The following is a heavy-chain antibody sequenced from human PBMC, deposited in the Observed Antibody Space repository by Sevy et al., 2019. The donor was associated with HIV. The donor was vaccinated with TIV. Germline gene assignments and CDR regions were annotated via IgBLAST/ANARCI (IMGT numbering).Heavy chain of an antibody. CDR3: ARERNRERQTIPLDS. J-gene: IGHJ4*02. CDR2: ISNRGSTT. Sequence: GGCLRLSCAASGFRFNYHNMNWVRQAPGKGLEWISYISNRGSTTYLADSVRGRFTISRDNAKNSLFLEMDNLTDEDTAVCYCARERNRERQTIPLDSWGRGIQVTVSS. D-gene: IGHD6-25*01. CDR1: GFRFNYHN. V-gene: IGHV3-48*02.